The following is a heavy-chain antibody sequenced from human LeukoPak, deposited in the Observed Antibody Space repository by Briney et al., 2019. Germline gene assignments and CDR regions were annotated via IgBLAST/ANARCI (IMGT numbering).Heavy chain of an antibody. Sequence: PSETLSLTCTVSGGSISSYYWSWIRQPPGKGLEWIGYIYYSGSTNYNPSLKSRVTISVDTSKNQFSLKLSSVTAEDTAVYYCARGRSPQAPLPDAFDIWGQGTMVTVSS. CDR3: ARGRSPQAPLPDAFDI. V-gene: IGHV4-59*01. CDR1: GGSISSYY. J-gene: IGHJ3*02. D-gene: IGHD3-10*01. CDR2: IYYSGST.